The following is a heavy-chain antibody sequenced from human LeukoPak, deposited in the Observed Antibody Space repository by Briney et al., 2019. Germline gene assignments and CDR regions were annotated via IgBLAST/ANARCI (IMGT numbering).Heavy chain of an antibody. CDR2: ISGSGGST. CDR1: GFTFSSYA. J-gene: IGHJ4*02. D-gene: IGHD3-3*01. V-gene: IGHV3-23*01. CDR3: AKVRELRFLEWLSPKALY. Sequence: PPGGSLRLSCAASGFTFSSYAMSWVRQAPGKGLEWVSAISGSGGSTYYADSVKGRFTISRDNSKNTLYLQMNSLRAEDTAVYYCAKVRELRFLEWLSPKALYWGQGTLVTVSS.